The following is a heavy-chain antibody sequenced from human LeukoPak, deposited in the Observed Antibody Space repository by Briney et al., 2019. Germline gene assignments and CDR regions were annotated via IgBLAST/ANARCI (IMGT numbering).Heavy chain of an antibody. CDR3: ARGYYDSSGYYGTYFQY. D-gene: IGHD3-22*01. J-gene: IGHJ1*01. CDR1: GFTFSSYS. CDR2: ISSSSSYI. Sequence: GGSLRLSXAASGFTFSSYSMNWVRQAPGKGLEWVSSISSSSSYIYYADSVKGRFTISRDNAKNSLYLQMNSLRAEDTAVYYCARGYYDSSGYYGTYFQYWGQGTLVTVSS. V-gene: IGHV3-21*01.